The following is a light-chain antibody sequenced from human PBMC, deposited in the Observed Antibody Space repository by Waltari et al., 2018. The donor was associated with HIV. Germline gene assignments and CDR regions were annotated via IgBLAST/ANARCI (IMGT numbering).Light chain of an antibody. CDR1: QDIVNY. CDR3: QQYKSYPLT. CDR2: AAS. J-gene: IGKJ5*01. V-gene: IGKV1-16*02. Sequence: DIQMTQSPSSLSASVGDRVTITCRASQDIVNYLVWFQQKPGEAPKSLIYAASSLQRGVPSKFRGSGSGTDFTLTIDTLHSEDSATYYCQQYKSYPLTFCQGTRLEIK.